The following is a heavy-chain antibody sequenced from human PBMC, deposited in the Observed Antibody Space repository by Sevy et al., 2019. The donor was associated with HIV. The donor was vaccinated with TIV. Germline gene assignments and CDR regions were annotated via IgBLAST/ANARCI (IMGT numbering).Heavy chain of an antibody. CDR1: GFTFGNYA. Sequence: GGSLRLSCAASGFTFGNYAMSWVRQAPGKGLEWVATMNQDGTERDYVDSVKGRFTISRDNTKTSLFLQMNSLSAEDTGVYYCVREGLGGFSYSLDCWGQGTLVTVSS. D-gene: IGHD3-16*01. J-gene: IGHJ4*02. CDR3: VREGLGGFSYSLDC. CDR2: MNQDGTER. V-gene: IGHV3-7*01.